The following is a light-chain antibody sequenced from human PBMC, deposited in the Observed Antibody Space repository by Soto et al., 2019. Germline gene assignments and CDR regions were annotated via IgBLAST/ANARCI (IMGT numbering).Light chain of an antibody. V-gene: IGLV2-8*01. Sequence: QSALTQPPSASGSPGQSVTISCTGTSSDVGGYNYVSWYQQHPGEAPKLMIYEVSKRPSGVPDRFSGSKSGTSASLAISGLRSEDEADYYCAAWDDSLSGGVFGTGTKLTVL. CDR2: EVS. CDR1: SSDVGGYNY. CDR3: AAWDDSLSGGV. J-gene: IGLJ1*01.